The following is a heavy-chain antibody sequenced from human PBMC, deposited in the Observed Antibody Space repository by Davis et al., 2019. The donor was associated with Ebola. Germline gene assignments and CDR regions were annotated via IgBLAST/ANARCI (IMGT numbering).Heavy chain of an antibody. V-gene: IGHV3-23*01. Sequence: PGGSLRLSCAASGFTFSSYTMNWVRQAPGKGLEWVSTISDGSRDTHYADSVRGRFTIYRDDSRSTVFLQMNALGAEDTALYFCTTRLVHHFDYWGRGTLVTVSS. CDR3: TTRLVHHFDY. J-gene: IGHJ4*02. D-gene: IGHD3-9*01. CDR2: ISDGSRDT. CDR1: GFTFSSYT.